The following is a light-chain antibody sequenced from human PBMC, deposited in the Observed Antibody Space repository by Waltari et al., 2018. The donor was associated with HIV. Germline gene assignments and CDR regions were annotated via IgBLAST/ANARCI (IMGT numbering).Light chain of an antibody. CDR3: SSFTTSDTLL. V-gene: IGLV2-14*01. J-gene: IGLJ2*01. CDR2: EVA. CDR1: SSDIGAYDY. Sequence: LTQPASVSGSPGQSITVSCTGTSSDIGAYDYVSWYQQTPGTAPKLVIYEVAYRPSGISNRFSGSKSGNTASLTISGLQTEDEADYYCSSFTTSDTLLFGGGTKVTVL.